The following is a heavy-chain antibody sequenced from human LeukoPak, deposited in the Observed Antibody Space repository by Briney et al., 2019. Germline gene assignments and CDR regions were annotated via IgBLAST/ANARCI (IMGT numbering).Heavy chain of an antibody. CDR2: ISGTGSYK. D-gene: IGHD3-22*01. V-gene: IGHV3-21*01. CDR3: ARDPGRYYYDSSGYYGAFDI. CDR1: GFTFSRYS. Sequence: GGSLRLSCAASGFTFSRYSMNWVRQAPGKGLEWVSSISGTGSYKYYADSVKGRFTISRDNAKNSLYLQMNSLRAEDTAVYYCARDPGRYYYDSSGYYGAFDIWGQGTMVTVSS. J-gene: IGHJ3*02.